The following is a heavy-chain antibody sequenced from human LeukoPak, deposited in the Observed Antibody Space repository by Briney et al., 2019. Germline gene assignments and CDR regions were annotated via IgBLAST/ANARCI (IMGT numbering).Heavy chain of an antibody. CDR3: ASAYTYVRLGDH. Sequence: GGSLRLSCAVSGLSFSNYWMHWVRQAPGKGLVWVARTNLHGAAVDYADSVKGRFTISRDNAKNTLFLQMNSLRAEDTAVYYCASAYTYVRLGDHWGQGTLVTVSS. CDR1: GLSFSNYW. CDR2: TNLHGAAV. J-gene: IGHJ4*02. V-gene: IGHV3-74*01. D-gene: IGHD3-16*01.